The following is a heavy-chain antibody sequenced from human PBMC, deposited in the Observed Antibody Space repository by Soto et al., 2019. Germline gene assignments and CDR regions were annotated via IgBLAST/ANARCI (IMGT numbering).Heavy chain of an antibody. CDR2: TYYRSKWYN. J-gene: IGHJ4*02. D-gene: IGHD2-2*01. V-gene: IGHV6-1*01. CDR1: GDSVSSNSAA. CDR3: ARGGSIVVVPAAAGYYFDY. Sequence: SQTLSLTCAISGDSVSSNSAAWNWIRQSQSRGLEWLGRTYYRSKWYNDYAVSVKSRITINPDTSKNQFSLQLNSVTPEDTAVYYCARGGSIVVVPAAAGYYFDYWGQGTLVTVSS.